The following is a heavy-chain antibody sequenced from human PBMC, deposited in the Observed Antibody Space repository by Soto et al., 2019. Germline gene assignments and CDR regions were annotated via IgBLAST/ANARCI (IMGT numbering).Heavy chain of an antibody. D-gene: IGHD3-16*02. Sequence: GSLRLSCAASGFTFRNYWMTWVHQAPGKGLEWVANIKQDGSETYYVDSVKGRFTISRDNAKNSLYLQMNSLRAEDTAVYHCAKVGVRGILRYWPDFWGQRTLVTVSS. CDR1: GFTFRNYW. CDR2: IKQDGSET. CDR3: AKVGVRGILRYWPDF. J-gene: IGHJ4*02. V-gene: IGHV3-7*01.